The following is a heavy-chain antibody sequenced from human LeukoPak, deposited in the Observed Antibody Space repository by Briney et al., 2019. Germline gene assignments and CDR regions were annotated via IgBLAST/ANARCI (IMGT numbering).Heavy chain of an antibody. V-gene: IGHV4-34*01. J-gene: IGHJ3*02. CDR1: GGSFSGYY. D-gene: IGHD6-19*01. CDR2: INHSGST. CDR3: ARQIAVAGTGIAAFDI. Sequence: PSETLSLTCAVYGGSFSGYYWSWIRQPPGKGLEWIGEINHSGSTNYNPSLKSRVTISVDTSKNQFSLKLSSVTAADTAVYYCARQIAVAGTGIAAFDIWGQGTMVTVSS.